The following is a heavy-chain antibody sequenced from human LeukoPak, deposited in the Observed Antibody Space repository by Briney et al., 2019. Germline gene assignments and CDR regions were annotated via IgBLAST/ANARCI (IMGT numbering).Heavy chain of an antibody. V-gene: IGHV4-34*01. CDR3: ARDPTTVVTLPYYFDF. D-gene: IGHD4-23*01. CDR1: GGSFIGYH. J-gene: IGHJ4*02. Sequence: PSETLSLTCSVHGGSFIGYHWNWIRQSPEKGLEWFGEINDRGHTNYNPSLESRVTISVYASKKQFSLKLNSVTAADTAVYYCARDPTTVVTLPYYFDFWGQGTLVTVSS. CDR2: INDRGHT.